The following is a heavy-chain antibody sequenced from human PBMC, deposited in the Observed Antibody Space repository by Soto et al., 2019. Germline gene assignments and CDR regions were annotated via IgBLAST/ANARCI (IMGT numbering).Heavy chain of an antibody. CDR3: ARIQDSSGYYFDY. V-gene: IGHV4-59*01. D-gene: IGHD3-22*01. CDR2: IHYSGST. J-gene: IGHJ4*02. Sequence: SETLSLTCTVSGGSISSYYWSWIRQPPGKGLEWIGYIHYSGSTNYNPSLKSRVTISVDTSKNQFSLKLSSVTAADTAVYYCARIQDSSGYYFDYWGQGTLVTVSS. CDR1: GGSISSYY.